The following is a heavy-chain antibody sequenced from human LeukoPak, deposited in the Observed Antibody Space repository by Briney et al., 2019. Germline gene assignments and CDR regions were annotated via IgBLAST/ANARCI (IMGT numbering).Heavy chain of an antibody. CDR3: ARDPADRYYDFWSGYAKGGSFDY. CDR2: ISAYSGNT. D-gene: IGHD3-3*01. J-gene: IGHJ4*02. CDR1: GYTFTSYG. V-gene: IGHV1-18*01. Sequence: ASVKVSCKASGYTFTSYGISWVRQAPGQGLEWMGWISAYSGNTNYAQKLQGRVTMTTDTSTSTAYMELRSLRSDDTAVYYCARDPADRYYDFWSGYAKGGSFDYWGQGTLVTVSS.